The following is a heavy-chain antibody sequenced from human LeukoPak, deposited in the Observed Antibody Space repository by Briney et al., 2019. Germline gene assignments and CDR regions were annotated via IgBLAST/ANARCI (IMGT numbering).Heavy chain of an antibody. J-gene: IGHJ3*02. CDR3: ANLVTPSGDTAMVRKAFDI. D-gene: IGHD5-18*01. V-gene: IGHV3-23*01. Sequence: QTGGSLRLSCVASGFTFDHYAMAWVRQAPGKGLEWISTISSSGNNIYDADSVKGRFTISRDNSKNTLYLQMNSLRAEDTAVYYCANLVTPSGDTAMVRKAFDIWGQGTMVTVSS. CDR1: GFTFDHYA. CDR2: ISSSGNNI.